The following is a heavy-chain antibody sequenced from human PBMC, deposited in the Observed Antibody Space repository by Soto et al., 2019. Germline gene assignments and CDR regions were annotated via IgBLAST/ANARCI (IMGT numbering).Heavy chain of an antibody. CDR3: ARVCSQNYGDYSSISGWFDP. Sequence: QVQLVQSGAEVQKPGSSVKVSCKASVGTFSSYAISWVRQAPGQGLEWRGGIIPIFGTANYAQKFQGRVTITADESTSTAYMELSSLRSEDTAVYYCARVCSQNYGDYSSISGWFDPWGQGTLVTVSS. J-gene: IGHJ5*02. CDR2: IIPIFGTA. CDR1: VGTFSSYA. D-gene: IGHD4-17*01. V-gene: IGHV1-69*01.